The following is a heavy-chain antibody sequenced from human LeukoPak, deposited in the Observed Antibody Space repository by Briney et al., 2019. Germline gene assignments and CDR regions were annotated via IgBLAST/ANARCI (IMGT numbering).Heavy chain of an antibody. Sequence: SQTLSLTCAISGDSVSSNSAAWNWIRQSPSRGLEWLGRTYYRSKWYNDYAVSVKSRITINPDTSKDQFSLQLNSVTPEDTAVYYCARVLYSSGWGYFDYWGQGTLVTVSS. J-gene: IGHJ4*02. V-gene: IGHV6-1*01. CDR1: GDSVSSNSAA. CDR3: ARVLYSSGWGYFDY. D-gene: IGHD6-19*01. CDR2: TYYRSKWYN.